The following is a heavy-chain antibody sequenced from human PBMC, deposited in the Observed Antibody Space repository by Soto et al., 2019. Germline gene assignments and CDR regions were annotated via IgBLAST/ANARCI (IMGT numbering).Heavy chain of an antibody. V-gene: IGHV4-34*01. D-gene: IGHD6-19*01. Sequence: SETLSLTCAVYGGSFSGYYWSWIRQPPGKGLEWIGEINHSGSTNYNPSLKSRVTISVDTSKNQFSLKLSSVTAADTAVYYCARASVAGTSCWFDPWGQGTLVTVSS. CDR3: ARASVAGTSCWFDP. J-gene: IGHJ5*02. CDR1: GGSFSGYY. CDR2: INHSGST.